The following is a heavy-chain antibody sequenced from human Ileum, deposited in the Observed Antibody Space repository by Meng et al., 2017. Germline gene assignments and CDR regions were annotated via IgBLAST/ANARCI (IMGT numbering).Heavy chain of an antibody. CDR2: IQSKADGGTT. V-gene: IGHV3-15*01. J-gene: IGHJ4*02. D-gene: IGHD3-16*01. Sequence: EVQLGESGGGFVKLGGSLRLSWAAFGFTFSGRWMTWVRQAPGKGLEWVGHIQSKADGGTTDYAAPVKGRFTISRDDSKSTLYLQMNSLKTEDTAVYYCTTFYAGYWGQGTLVTVSS. CDR3: TTFYAGY. CDR1: GFTFSGRW.